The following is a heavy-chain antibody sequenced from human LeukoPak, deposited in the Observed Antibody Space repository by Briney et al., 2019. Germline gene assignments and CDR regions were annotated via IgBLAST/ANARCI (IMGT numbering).Heavy chain of an antibody. CDR3: ARDRVVVAATSGMDV. D-gene: IGHD2-15*01. J-gene: IGHJ6*02. CDR1: GYTFTSYY. Sequence: GASVKVSCKASGYTFTSYYMHWVRQAPGQGLEWMGIINPSGGSTSYAQKFQGRVTMTRDTSTSTVHMELSSLRPEDTAVYYCARDRVVVAATSGMDVWGQGTTVTVSS. CDR2: INPSGGST. V-gene: IGHV1-46*01.